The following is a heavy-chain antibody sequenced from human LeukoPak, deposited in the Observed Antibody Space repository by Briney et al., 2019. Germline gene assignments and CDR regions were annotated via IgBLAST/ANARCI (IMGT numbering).Heavy chain of an antibody. J-gene: IGHJ4*02. CDR2: ISSSGRTM. V-gene: IGHV3-48*03. CDR1: GFIFSSYE. CDR3: ARDRLLNCRGDCYIFDY. Sequence: GGSLRLSCAASGFIFSSYEMSWVRQAPGKGLEWVSYISSSGRTMYYADSVKGRFTVSRDNAKNSLYLQMNSLRAEDTAIYYCARDRLLNCRGDCYIFDYWGQGTVVTVSS. D-gene: IGHD2-21*02.